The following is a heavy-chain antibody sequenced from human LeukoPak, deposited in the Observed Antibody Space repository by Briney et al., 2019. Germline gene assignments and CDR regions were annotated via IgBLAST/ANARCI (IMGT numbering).Heavy chain of an antibody. J-gene: IGHJ6*03. Sequence: SQTLSLTCTVSGGSFSSGSYYWCWIRQPAGKGLEWIGRIYTSGNTNYNPFLKSRVTMSVDTSKKQFSLNLSSVTAADTAVYYCATRSSSLPYYYYYMDVWGKGTTVTVSS. CDR3: ATRSSSLPYYYYYMDV. V-gene: IGHV4-61*02. CDR2: IYTSGNT. CDR1: GGSFSSGSYY. D-gene: IGHD6-6*01.